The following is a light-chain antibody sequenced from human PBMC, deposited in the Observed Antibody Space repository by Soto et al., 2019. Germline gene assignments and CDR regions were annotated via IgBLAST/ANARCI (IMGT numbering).Light chain of an antibody. CDR1: QSVSSSY. J-gene: IGKJ1*01. CDR2: GAS. CDR3: QQYGSLPQT. V-gene: IGKV3-20*01. Sequence: EIVLTQSAGTRSLSPGERATLSCRASQSVSSSYLAWYQQKPGQAPRLVIYGASSRATGIPDRFSGSGSGTDFTLTISRLEPEDFAVYYCQQYGSLPQTFGQGTKVDIK.